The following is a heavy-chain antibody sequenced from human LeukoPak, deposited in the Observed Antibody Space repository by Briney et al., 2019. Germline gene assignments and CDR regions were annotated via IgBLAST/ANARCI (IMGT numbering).Heavy chain of an antibody. CDR3: AKVYGFCSGSSCSREPLPLGY. CDR2: MNPNSGNT. CDR1: GYTFTSYD. D-gene: IGHD2-2*03. Sequence: ASVKVSCKASGYTFTSYDINWVRQATGQGLEWMGWMNPNSGNTGCAQKFQGRVTITRDTSIRTAYMELSSLTSDDTAVYYRAKVYGFCSGSSCSREPLPLGYWGQGTLVTVSS. J-gene: IGHJ4*02. V-gene: IGHV1-8*03.